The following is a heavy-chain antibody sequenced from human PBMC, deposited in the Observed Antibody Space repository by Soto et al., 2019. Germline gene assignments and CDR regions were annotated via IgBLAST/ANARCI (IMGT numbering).Heavy chain of an antibody. CDR1: GFTFSNYW. J-gene: IGHJ6*03. CDR2: INSDGSVS. CDR3: ARGDCVGGTCYSLAGSFYYYMDV. V-gene: IGHV3-74*01. D-gene: IGHD2-15*01. Sequence: EVQLVESGGGLVQPGGSLRLSCVASGFTFSNYWMYWVRQAPGEGLVWVSRINSDGSVSSYADSVKGRLTISRDNVKNTLYLQMDSLRAEDTAVYYCARGDCVGGTCYSLAGSFYYYMDVWGKWTTVTVFS.